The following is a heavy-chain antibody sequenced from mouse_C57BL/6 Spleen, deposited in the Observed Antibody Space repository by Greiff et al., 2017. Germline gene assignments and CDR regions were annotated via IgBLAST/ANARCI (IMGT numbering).Heavy chain of an antibody. CDR1: GYTFTSYW. V-gene: IGHV1-64*01. CDR2: IHPNSGST. Sequence: QVQLQQPGAELVKPGASVKLSCKASGYTFTSYWMHWVKQRPGQGLEWIGMIHPNSGSTNYNEKFKSKATLTVDTSSSTAYMQRSRLTSEDSAVYYCARKEGYYGNYDYAMYYWGQGTSVSVA. CDR3: ARKEGYYGNYDYAMYY. D-gene: IGHD2-1*01. J-gene: IGHJ4*01.